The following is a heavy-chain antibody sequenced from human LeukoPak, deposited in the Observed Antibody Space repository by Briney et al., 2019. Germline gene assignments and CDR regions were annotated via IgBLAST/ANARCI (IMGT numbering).Heavy chain of an antibody. CDR3: ARVPNLRYCSSTSCHRRGFDP. CDR1: GGSFSGYY. Sequence: SETLSLTCAVYGGSFSGYYWSWIRQPPGKGLEWIGEINHSGSTNYNPSLKSRVTISVDTSKNQFSLKLSSVTAADTAVYYCARVPNLRYCSSTSCHRRGFDPWGQGTLVTVSS. V-gene: IGHV4-34*01. J-gene: IGHJ5*02. D-gene: IGHD2-2*01. CDR2: INHSGST.